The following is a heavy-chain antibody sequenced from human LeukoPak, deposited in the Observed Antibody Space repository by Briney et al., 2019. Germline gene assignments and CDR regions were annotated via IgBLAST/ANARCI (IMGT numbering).Heavy chain of an antibody. CDR2: IYTTGST. D-gene: IGHD6-13*01. Sequence: KASETLSLTCTVSGGSISTYYWSWIRQPAGKGLEWIGRIYTTGSTFYNPSLKSRVTMSVDTSKNQFSLKLTSVTAADTAVYYCARGSRYSGSWGAFDYWGQGTPVTVSS. CDR3: ARGSRYSGSWGAFDY. J-gene: IGHJ4*02. V-gene: IGHV4-4*07. CDR1: GGSISTYY.